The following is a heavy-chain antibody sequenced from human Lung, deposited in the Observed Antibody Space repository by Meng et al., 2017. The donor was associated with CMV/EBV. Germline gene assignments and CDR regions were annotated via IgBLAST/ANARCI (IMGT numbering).Heavy chain of an antibody. CDR1: GFTFGDYD. D-gene: IGHD3-22*01. CDR2: IRSKAYSGTT. V-gene: IGHV3-49*04. J-gene: IGHJ4*02. Sequence: GGSLRLXXIGSGFTFGDYDLSWVRQAPGKGLEWVGFIRSKAYSGTTEYVASVKGRFTISRDDSKSIAYLQMNSLKIEDTAVYYCTRDLGTYDSSGPAWEYWGQGTXVTVSS. CDR3: TRDLGTYDSSGPAWEY.